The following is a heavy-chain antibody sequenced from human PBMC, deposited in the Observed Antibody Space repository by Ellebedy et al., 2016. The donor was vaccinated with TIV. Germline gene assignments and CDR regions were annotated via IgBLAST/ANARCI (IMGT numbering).Heavy chain of an antibody. J-gene: IGHJ4*02. V-gene: IGHV4-59*08. CDR1: DGAINNNY. CDR3: ARMKEGLGYGHFDY. CDR2: VGGN. Sequence: GSLRLSCTVSDGAINNNYWSWIRQPPGKRLEWIGYVGGNNYNPSLESRVTISVDTSKNQFSLRLSSVTAADTAVYFCARMKEGLGYGHFDYWGQGVLVAVSS. D-gene: IGHD5-18*01.